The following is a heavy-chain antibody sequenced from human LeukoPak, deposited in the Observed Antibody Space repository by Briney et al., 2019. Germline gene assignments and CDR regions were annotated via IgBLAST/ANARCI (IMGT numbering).Heavy chain of an antibody. D-gene: IGHD2-2*01. Sequence: GGSLRLSCVASGFTLSSYNMNWVRQVPGKGLEWVSYISSSSSTIYYADSVKGRFTISRDNSKNTLYLQMNSLRAEDTAVYYCAREDIVVVPAAKYYYYYGMDVWGQGTTVTVSS. CDR2: ISSSSSTI. J-gene: IGHJ6*02. V-gene: IGHV3-48*01. CDR1: GFTLSSYN. CDR3: AREDIVVVPAAKYYYYYGMDV.